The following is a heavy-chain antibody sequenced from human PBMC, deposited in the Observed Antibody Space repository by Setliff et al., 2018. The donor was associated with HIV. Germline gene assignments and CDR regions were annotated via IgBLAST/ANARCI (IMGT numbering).Heavy chain of an antibody. D-gene: IGHD6-6*01. CDR2: IYYSGTT. CDR1: GDSVSSASYY. V-gene: IGHV4-61*01. Sequence: SETLSLTCTVSGDSVSSASYYWSWIRQPPGKGLEWIGYIYYSGTTKYNPSLKSRVTTSVDTSKNQFSLKLSSVTAADTAVYYYASEAWTSYRSSSGYYYYYMDVWGKGTTVTVSS. CDR3: ASEAWTSYRSSSGYYYYYMDV. J-gene: IGHJ6*03.